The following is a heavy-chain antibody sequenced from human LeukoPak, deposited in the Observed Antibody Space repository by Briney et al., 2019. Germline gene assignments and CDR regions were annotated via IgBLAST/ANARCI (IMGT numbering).Heavy chain of an antibody. Sequence: PGGSLRLSCAASGFTFSSYAMSWVRQAPGNGLEWVSAISGSGGSTYYADSVKGRFTISRDNSKNTLYLQMNSLRAEDTAVYYCAIQYCSGWNGYWGQGTLVTVSS. V-gene: IGHV3-23*01. J-gene: IGHJ4*02. D-gene: IGHD6-19*01. CDR3: AIQYCSGWNGY. CDR1: GFTFSSYA. CDR2: ISGSGGST.